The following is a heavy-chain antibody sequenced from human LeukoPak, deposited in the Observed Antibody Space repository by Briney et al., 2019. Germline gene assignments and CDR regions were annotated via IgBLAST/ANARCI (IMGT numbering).Heavy chain of an antibody. CDR3: AREDYYYMDV. Sequence: GGSLRLSCAASGFTFSDYYITWIRQAPGKGLEWVSYISSSSNTIYYADSVKGRFTISRDNAKNSLYLQMNSLRAEDTAVHYCAREDYYYMDVWGKGTTVTVSS. CDR2: ISSSSNTI. J-gene: IGHJ6*03. CDR1: GFTFSDYY. V-gene: IGHV3-11*04.